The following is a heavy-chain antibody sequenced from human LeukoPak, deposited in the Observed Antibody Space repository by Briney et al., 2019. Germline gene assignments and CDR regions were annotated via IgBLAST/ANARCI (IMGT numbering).Heavy chain of an antibody. V-gene: IGHV3-21*01. J-gene: IGHJ4*02. D-gene: IGHD1-1*01. CDR3: ARALTTLTYEGY. CDR2: ISGSNSYI. Sequence: RGSLRLSCAASGFTFSSYTMHWIRQAPGKGLEWVSSISGSNSYIFYADSVKGRFTVSRDNAKDSLYLQMNSLRAEDTAVHYCARALTTLTYEGYWGQGTLVTVSS. CDR1: GFTFSSYT.